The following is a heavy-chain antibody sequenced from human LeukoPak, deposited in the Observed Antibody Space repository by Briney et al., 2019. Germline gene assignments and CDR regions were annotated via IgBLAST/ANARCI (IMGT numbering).Heavy chain of an antibody. CDR1: GFTFGDYA. V-gene: IGHV3-49*04. D-gene: IGHD6-6*01. Sequence: GGSLRLSCTASGFTFGDYAMSWVRQAPGKGLEWVGFIRSKAYGGTTEYAASVKGRFTISRDDSKSIAYLQMNSLKTEDTAVYYCTRFTWSSSSLRSFDYWGQGTLVTVSS. J-gene: IGHJ4*02. CDR3: TRFTWSSSSLRSFDY. CDR2: IRSKAYGGTT.